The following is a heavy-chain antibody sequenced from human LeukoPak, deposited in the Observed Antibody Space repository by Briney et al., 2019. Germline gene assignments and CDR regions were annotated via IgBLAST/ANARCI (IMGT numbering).Heavy chain of an antibody. D-gene: IGHD2-2*01. CDR1: GFIFSSYG. Sequence: PGGSLRLSCAASGFIFSSYGMHWVRQAPGKGLEWVAVISYDGSNKYYADSVKGRFTISRDDSKNTLYLQMNSLRAEDTALYYCAKDKAYKLHWFDPWGQGTLVTVSS. CDR2: ISYDGSNK. V-gene: IGHV3-30*18. CDR3: AKDKAYKLHWFDP. J-gene: IGHJ5*02.